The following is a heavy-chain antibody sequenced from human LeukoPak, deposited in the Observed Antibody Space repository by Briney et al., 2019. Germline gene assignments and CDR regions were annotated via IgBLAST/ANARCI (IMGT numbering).Heavy chain of an antibody. CDR3: ARRPSYDFWSGYYGVDGLDV. CDR1: GYSFTTYW. D-gene: IGHD3-3*01. J-gene: IGHJ3*01. Sequence: GESLKISCKGSGYSFTTYWIGWVRQMPGKGLEWMGIIYPGDSYTRYSPSFQGQVTISADKSISTAYLKWSSLKASDTAMYYCARRPSYDFWSGYYGVDGLDVWGQGTMVTVSS. CDR2: IYPGDSYT. V-gene: IGHV5-51*01.